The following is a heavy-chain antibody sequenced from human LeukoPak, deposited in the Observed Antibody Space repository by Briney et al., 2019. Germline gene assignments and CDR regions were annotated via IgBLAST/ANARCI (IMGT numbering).Heavy chain of an antibody. Sequence: SETLSLTCAVSGGSISSAGYYWGCIRQPPGKGLEWIGTIYYSGTTYYNPSLQSRVTMSVDTSKNQFSLKLSSVTAADTAVYYCARTYYDSSGYYYFFDYWGQGTLVTVSS. D-gene: IGHD3-22*01. J-gene: IGHJ4*02. V-gene: IGHV4-39*07. CDR3: ARTYYDSSGYYYFFDY. CDR2: IYYSGTT. CDR1: GGSISSAGYY.